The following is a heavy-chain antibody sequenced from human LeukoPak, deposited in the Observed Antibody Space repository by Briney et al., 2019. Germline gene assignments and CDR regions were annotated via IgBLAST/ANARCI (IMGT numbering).Heavy chain of an antibody. CDR1: GGSISNYY. CDR2: MYPSGSI. CDR3: ARGFGVNFDY. D-gene: IGHD3-10*01. J-gene: IGHJ4*02. V-gene: IGHV4-4*07. Sequence: PSETLSLTCTVSGGSISNYYWNWIRQPAGKGLEWIGRMYPSGSINYNPSLKSRVTMSADTSKNEISLKLSSVTAADTAIYYCARGFGVNFDYWGQGTLVTVSS.